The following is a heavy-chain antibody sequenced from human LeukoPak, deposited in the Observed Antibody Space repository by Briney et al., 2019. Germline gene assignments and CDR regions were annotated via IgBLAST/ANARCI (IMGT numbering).Heavy chain of an antibody. J-gene: IGHJ4*02. D-gene: IGHD4-17*01. CDR2: IWYDGSNK. CDR3: AKDRLYGDSDY. CDR1: GFTFSSYG. V-gene: IGHV3-33*06. Sequence: GRSLRLSCAVSGFTFSSYGMHWVRQAPGKGLEWVAVIWYDGSNKYYADSVKGRFTISRDNSKNTLYLQMNSLRAEDTAVYYCAKDRLYGDSDYWGQGTLVTVSS.